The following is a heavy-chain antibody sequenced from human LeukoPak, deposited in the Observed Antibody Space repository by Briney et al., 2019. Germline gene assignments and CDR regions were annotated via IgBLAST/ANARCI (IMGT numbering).Heavy chain of an antibody. CDR1: GYIFINYG. Sequence: GASVKVSCKASGYIFINYGISWVRQAPGQGLEWMGWISPYSGNTNYAQKFQGRVTLTTDTSTNTAYMELGSLRSGDTAVYYCARFSGDYYGSGGFDPWGQGTLVTVSS. V-gene: IGHV1-18*01. D-gene: IGHD3-10*01. J-gene: IGHJ5*02. CDR2: ISPYSGNT. CDR3: ARFSGDYYGSGGFDP.